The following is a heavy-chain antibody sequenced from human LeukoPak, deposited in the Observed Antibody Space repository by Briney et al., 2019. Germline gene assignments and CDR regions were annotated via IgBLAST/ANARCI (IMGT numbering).Heavy chain of an antibody. J-gene: IGHJ4*02. V-gene: IGHV1-2*02. CDR1: GYTFTGYY. CDR2: INPNSGGT. Sequence: GASVKVSCKASGYTFTGYYMHWVRQAPGQGLEWMGWINPNSGGTNYAQKFQGRVTMTRNTSISTAYMELSSLRSEDTAVYYCARVYYDFWSGRPDYWGQGTLVTVSS. CDR3: ARVYYDFWSGRPDY. D-gene: IGHD3-3*01.